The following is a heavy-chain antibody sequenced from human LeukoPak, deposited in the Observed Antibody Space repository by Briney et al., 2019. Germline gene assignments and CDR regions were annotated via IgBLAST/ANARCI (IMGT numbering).Heavy chain of an antibody. Sequence: GASVKVSCKASGYTFTSYGISWVRQAPGQGLEWMGWISAYNGNTNYAQELQGRVTMTTDTSTSTAYMELRSLRSDDTAVYYCARGSPPKYYDFWSGYSYYFDYWGQGTLVTVSS. J-gene: IGHJ4*02. V-gene: IGHV1-18*01. D-gene: IGHD3-3*01. CDR3: ARGSPPKYYDFWSGYSYYFDY. CDR1: GYTFTSYG. CDR2: ISAYNGNT.